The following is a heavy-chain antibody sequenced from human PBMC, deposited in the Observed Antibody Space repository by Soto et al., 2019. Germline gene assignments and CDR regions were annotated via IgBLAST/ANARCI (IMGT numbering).Heavy chain of an antibody. V-gene: IGHV1-69*13. D-gene: IGHD3-22*01. J-gene: IGHJ4*02. CDR3: ARDGTLYDSSAYFYLY. CDR2: ITPMFGTP. CDR1: GGTCSIYT. Sequence: SVKVSCKASGGTCSIYTITGVVRSALRWREGMGGITPMFGTPNYAQKFQGRVTITADESTSTAYMELSSLRSEDTAMYYCARDGTLYDSSAYFYLYWGQGTLVTVSS.